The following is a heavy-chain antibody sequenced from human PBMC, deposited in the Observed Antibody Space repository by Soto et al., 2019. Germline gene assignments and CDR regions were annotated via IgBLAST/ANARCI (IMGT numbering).Heavy chain of an antibody. CDR3: ARDPDRRIFGVVIDYYYYYYMDV. D-gene: IGHD3-3*02. CDR1: GFTFSSYS. Sequence: GGSLRLSCAASGFTFSSYSMNWVRQAPGKGLEWVSSISSSSSYIYYADSVKGRFTISRDKAKNSLYLQMNSLRAEDTAVYYCARDPDRRIFGVVIDYYYYYYMDVWGKGTTVTVSS. V-gene: IGHV3-21*01. J-gene: IGHJ6*03. CDR2: ISSSSSYI.